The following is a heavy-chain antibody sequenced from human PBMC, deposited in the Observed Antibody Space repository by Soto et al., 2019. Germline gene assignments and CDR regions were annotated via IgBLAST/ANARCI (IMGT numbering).Heavy chain of an antibody. CDR3: ARVHYSGGEGYYPGFDH. Sequence: SETLSLTCTVSGGSISSNYWSWIRQPPGKGLEWIGYIHHSGSTNYNPSLKSRVTISLDTSQNQFSLKLSSVTAADTAVYYCARVHYSGGEGYYPGFDHWGQGTLVTVSS. J-gene: IGHJ4*02. V-gene: IGHV4-59*01. CDR1: GGSISSNY. CDR2: IHHSGST. D-gene: IGHD3-16*01.